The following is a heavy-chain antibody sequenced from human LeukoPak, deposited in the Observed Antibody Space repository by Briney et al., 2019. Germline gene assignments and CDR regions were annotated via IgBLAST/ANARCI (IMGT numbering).Heavy chain of an antibody. CDR3: ARVSFGLIRNHY. Sequence: ASVKVSCKASGYTFTGYYMHWVRQAPRQRLEWMGRINPNSGGTNYAQKFQGRVTMTRDTSISTAYMELSRLRSDDTAVYYCARVSFGLIRNHYWGQGTLVTVSS. CDR2: INPNSGGT. J-gene: IGHJ4*02. CDR1: GYTFTGYY. D-gene: IGHD3-10*01. V-gene: IGHV1-2*06.